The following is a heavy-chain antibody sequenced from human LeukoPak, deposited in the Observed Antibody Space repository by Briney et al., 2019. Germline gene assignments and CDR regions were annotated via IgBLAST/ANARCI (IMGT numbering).Heavy chain of an antibody. V-gene: IGHV4-59*01. CDR1: GGSISSYY. CDR3: ARGGRGIAAVHYFDY. D-gene: IGHD6-13*01. Sequence: PSETLSLTCTVSGGSISSYYWSWIRQPPGKGLEWIGYIYYSGSTNYNPSLKSRVTISVDTSKNQFSLKLSSVTAADTAVYYCARGGRGIAAVHYFDYWGQGTLVTVSS. CDR2: IYYSGST. J-gene: IGHJ4*02.